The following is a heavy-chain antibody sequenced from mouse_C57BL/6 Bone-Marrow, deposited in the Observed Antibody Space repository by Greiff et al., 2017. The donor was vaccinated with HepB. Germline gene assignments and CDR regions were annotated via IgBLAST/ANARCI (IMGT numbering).Heavy chain of an antibody. CDR1: GSTFPDYN. CDR3: ARGDYFWFAY. J-gene: IGHJ3*01. Sequence: DVKLQESGPELVKPGASVKIPCKASGSTFPDYNMDWVKQSHGKSLEWIGDINPNNGGTIYNQKFKGKATLTGDKASSTAYMELRSLTSEDTAVYYCARGDYFWFAYWGQGTLVTVSA. D-gene: IGHD1-1*01. CDR2: INPNNGGT. V-gene: IGHV1-18*01.